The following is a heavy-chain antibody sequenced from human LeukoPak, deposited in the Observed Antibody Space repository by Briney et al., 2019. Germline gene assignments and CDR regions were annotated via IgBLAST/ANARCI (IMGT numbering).Heavy chain of an antibody. D-gene: IGHD3-10*01. CDR2: ISYDGSNK. Sequence: GGSLRLSCAASGFTFSSYGMHWVRQAPGKGLEWVAVISYDGSNKYYADSVKGRFTISRDNSKNTLYLQMNSLRAEDTAVYYCAKASRFGELLVLDYWGQGTLVTVSS. CDR3: AKASRFGELLVLDY. CDR1: GFTFSSYG. J-gene: IGHJ4*02. V-gene: IGHV3-30*18.